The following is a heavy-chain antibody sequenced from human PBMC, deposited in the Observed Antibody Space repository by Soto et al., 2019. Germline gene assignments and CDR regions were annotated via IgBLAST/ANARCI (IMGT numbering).Heavy chain of an antibody. CDR2: ISAYNGNT. J-gene: IGHJ3*02. V-gene: IGHV1-18*01. CDR1: GYTFTSYG. D-gene: IGHD3-22*01. CDR3: ARDKEVTMIPHGAFDI. Sequence: QVQLVQSGAEVKKPGASVKVSCKASGYTFTSYGISWVRQAPGQGLEWMGWISAYNGNTNYAQKLQGRVTMTTDTSTSTAYMEMRSLRSDDTAVYYCARDKEVTMIPHGAFDIWGQGTMVTVSS.